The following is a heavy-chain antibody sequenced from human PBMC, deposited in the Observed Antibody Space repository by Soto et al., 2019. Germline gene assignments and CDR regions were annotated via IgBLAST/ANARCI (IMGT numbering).Heavy chain of an antibody. J-gene: IGHJ3*02. V-gene: IGHV4-34*01. CDR3: ARGEDSSGYSDAFDI. CDR1: GGSFSGYY. Sequence: PSETLSLTCAVYGGSFSGYYWSWIRQPPGKGLEWIGEINHSGSTNYNPSLKSRVTISVDTSKNQFSLKLSSVTAADTAVYYCARGEDSSGYSDAFDIWGQGTRVTVSS. D-gene: IGHD3-22*01. CDR2: INHSGST.